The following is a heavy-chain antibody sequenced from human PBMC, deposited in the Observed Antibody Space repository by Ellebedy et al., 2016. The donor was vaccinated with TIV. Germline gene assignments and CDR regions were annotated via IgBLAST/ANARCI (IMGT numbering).Heavy chain of an antibody. V-gene: IGHV3-7*01. CDR1: GIIFSSYW. D-gene: IGHD3-10*01. Sequence: PGGSLRLSCEASGIIFSSYWMHWVRQAPGKGLEWVANIKQDGSEKWYVDSVKGRFTISRDNAKKSLYLQMSSLRAEDTAVYYCARDQGWAYPGSTRFDYWGQGTLVTVSS. CDR2: IKQDGSEK. J-gene: IGHJ4*03. CDR3: ARDQGWAYPGSTRFDY.